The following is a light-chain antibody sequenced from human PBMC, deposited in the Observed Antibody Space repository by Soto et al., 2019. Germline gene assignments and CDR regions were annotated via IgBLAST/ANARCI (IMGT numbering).Light chain of an antibody. V-gene: IGLV2-23*01. Sequence: QSALTQPASVSGSPGQSITISCTGTSSDVGSYTLVSWYQQHPGKAPKLMIYEGSKRPSGVSNRFSGYKSGNTASLTISGLQAEDEADYYCCSYAGISTVVFGGGTKLTVL. CDR1: SSDVGSYTL. CDR3: CSYAGISTVV. CDR2: EGS. J-gene: IGLJ2*01.